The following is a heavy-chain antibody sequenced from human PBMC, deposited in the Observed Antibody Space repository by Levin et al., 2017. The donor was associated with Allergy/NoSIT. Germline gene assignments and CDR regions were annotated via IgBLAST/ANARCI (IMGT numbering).Heavy chain of an antibody. CDR2: ISGSGGST. CDR3: AGGSGWYVGYY. J-gene: IGHJ4*02. Sequence: GESLKISCAASGFTFSNYVLSWVRQAPGKGLEWVSAISGSGGSTSYADSVKGRFTISRDNSKNTLYLQMNSLRAEDTAVYYCAGGSGWYVGYYWGQGTLVTVSS. V-gene: IGHV3-23*01. D-gene: IGHD6-19*01. CDR1: GFTFSNYV.